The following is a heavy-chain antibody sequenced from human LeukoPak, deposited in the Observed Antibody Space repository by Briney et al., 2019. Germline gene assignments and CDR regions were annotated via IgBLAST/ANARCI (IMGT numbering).Heavy chain of an antibody. V-gene: IGHV3-48*02. J-gene: IGHJ4*02. CDR1: GFTFSTYT. CDR3: ARDGLHTGHFDY. Sequence: PGGSLGLSCAASGFTFSTYTMNWVRQAPGKGLEWVSTVSDSSDVHYSDSVKGRFTISRDNARNSLYLQMNSLRDEDTAVYYCARDGLHTGHFDYWGQGTLVTVSS. CDR2: VSDSSDV. D-gene: IGHD2-21*01.